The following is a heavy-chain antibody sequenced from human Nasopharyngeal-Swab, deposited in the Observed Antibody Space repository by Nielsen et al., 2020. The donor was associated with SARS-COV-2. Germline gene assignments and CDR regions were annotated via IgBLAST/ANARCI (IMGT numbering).Heavy chain of an antibody. V-gene: IGHV2-5*01. Sequence: SGPTLVKPTQTLTLTCTFSGFSLSTSGVGVGWIRQPPGKALEWLALIYWNDDKRYSPSPKSRLTITKDTSKNQVVLTMTNMDPVDTATYYCAHSSSITMIVVVIPTFDYWGQGTLVTVSS. D-gene: IGHD3-22*01. CDR3: AHSSSITMIVVVIPTFDY. J-gene: IGHJ4*02. CDR2: IYWNDDK. CDR1: GFSLSTSGVG.